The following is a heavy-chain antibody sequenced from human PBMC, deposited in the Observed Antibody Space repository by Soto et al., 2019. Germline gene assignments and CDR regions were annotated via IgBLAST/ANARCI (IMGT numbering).Heavy chain of an antibody. D-gene: IGHD3-22*01. Sequence: PGESLKISFKGSGYSFTDYWIAWLRQMPGKGLEWMGIIYPGDSDTTYNPSFRGQVTISADKSISTAYLQWSSLKAPDTAMYYCATVRYYYDSSGPPFFWGQGTMVTVSS. CDR1: GYSFTDYW. J-gene: IGHJ3*01. CDR2: IYPGDSDT. CDR3: ATVRYYYDSSGPPFF. V-gene: IGHV5-51*01.